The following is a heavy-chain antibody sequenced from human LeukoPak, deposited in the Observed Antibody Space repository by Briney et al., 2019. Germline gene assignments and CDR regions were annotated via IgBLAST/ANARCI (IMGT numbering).Heavy chain of an antibody. CDR3: ARKKPIVVVPAAKRTYYMDV. J-gene: IGHJ6*03. CDR1: GGSFSGYY. Sequence: PSETLSLTCAVSGGSFSGYYWSWIRQPPGKGLEWMGEINHSGSTNYNPSIKSRVTISADTSKNQFSLKLSSVTAADTAVYYCARKKPIVVVPAAKRTYYMDVWGKGTTVTVSS. D-gene: IGHD2-2*01. CDR2: INHSGST. V-gene: IGHV4-34*01.